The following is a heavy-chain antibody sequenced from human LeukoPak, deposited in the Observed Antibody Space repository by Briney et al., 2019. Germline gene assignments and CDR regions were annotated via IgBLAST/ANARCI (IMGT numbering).Heavy chain of an antibody. J-gene: IGHJ4*02. V-gene: IGHV1-8*01. CDR2: MNPNSGNT. Sequence: ASVKVSCKASGYTFTSYDINWVRQATGHGLEWMGWMNPNSGNTGYAQKFQGRVTMTRNTSISTAYMELSSLRSEDTAVYYCARGRLWYQLPTDWGQGNLVTVSS. CDR1: GYTFTSYD. CDR3: ARGRLWYQLPTD. D-gene: IGHD2-2*01.